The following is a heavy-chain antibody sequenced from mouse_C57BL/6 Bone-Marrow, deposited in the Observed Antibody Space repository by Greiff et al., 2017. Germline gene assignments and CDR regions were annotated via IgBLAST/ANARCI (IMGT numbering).Heavy chain of an antibody. J-gene: IGHJ1*03. CDR2: FYPGSGSI. D-gene: IGHD4-1*01. V-gene: IGHV1-62-2*01. CDR3: ARHEEGLGTGTSWYFDV. CDR1: GYTFTEYT. Sequence: VQLQQSGAELVKPGASVKLSCKASGYTFTEYTIHWVKQRSGQGLEWIGWFYPGSGSIKYNEKFKDKATLTADKSSSTVYMELSRLTSEDSAVYFCARHEEGLGTGTSWYFDVWGTGTTVTGSS.